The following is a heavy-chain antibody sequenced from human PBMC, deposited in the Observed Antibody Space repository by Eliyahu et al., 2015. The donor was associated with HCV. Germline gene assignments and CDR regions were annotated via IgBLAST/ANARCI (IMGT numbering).Heavy chain of an antibody. Sequence: EVQLVESGGGLVKPGGSLILSCASSGFTFSTYSMNWVRQAPGKGLEWVSSISSSGTYIHYADSVKGRFTISRDNAKNSVYLQMNSLRAEDTAVYYCARIYCSGGSCYTGFDYWGQGTLVTVSS. CDR2: ISSSGTYI. CDR1: GFTFSTYS. CDR3: ARIYCSGGSCYTGFDY. V-gene: IGHV3-21*01. J-gene: IGHJ4*02. D-gene: IGHD2-15*01.